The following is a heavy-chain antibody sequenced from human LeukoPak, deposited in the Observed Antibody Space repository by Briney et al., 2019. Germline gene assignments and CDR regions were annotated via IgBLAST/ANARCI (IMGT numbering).Heavy chain of an antibody. CDR3: ARGSLWFGEVDY. V-gene: IGHV3-33*01. J-gene: IGHJ4*02. Sequence: PGGSLRLSCAASGFTFSSYGMHWVRQAPGKGLEWVAVIWYDGSNKYYADSVKGRFTISRDNSKNTLYLQMNSLRAEDTAVYYCARGSLWFGEVDYWGQGTLVTVSS. CDR1: GFTFSSYG. D-gene: IGHD3-10*01. CDR2: IWYDGSNK.